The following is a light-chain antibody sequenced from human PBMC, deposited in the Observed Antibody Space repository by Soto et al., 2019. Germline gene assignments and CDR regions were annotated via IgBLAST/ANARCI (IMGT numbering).Light chain of an antibody. J-gene: IGLJ2*01. V-gene: IGLV2-11*01. CDR1: SSDVGRYDY. CDR2: DVS. CDR3: CSYAGTYTPV. Sequence: QSVLTQPRSVSGSPGQSVTISCTVTSSDVGRYDYVSWYQHNPGKAPKLMIYDVSARPSGVPDRFSASKSGNTASLTISGLQAEDEADYYCCSYAGTYTPVFGGGTQLTVL.